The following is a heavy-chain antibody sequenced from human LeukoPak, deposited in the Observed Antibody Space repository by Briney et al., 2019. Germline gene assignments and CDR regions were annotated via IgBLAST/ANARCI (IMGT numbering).Heavy chain of an antibody. CDR3: ARDKDSSHDY. J-gene: IGHJ4*02. D-gene: IGHD3-22*01. CDR1: GGSISSSSYY. V-gene: IGHV4-39*07. CDR2: IYYSGST. Sequence: SETLSLTCTVSGGSISSSSYYWGWIRQPPGKGLEWIGSIYYSGSTYYNPSLKSRVTISVDTSKNQFSLKLSSVTAADTAVYYCARDKDSSHDYWGQGTLVAVSS.